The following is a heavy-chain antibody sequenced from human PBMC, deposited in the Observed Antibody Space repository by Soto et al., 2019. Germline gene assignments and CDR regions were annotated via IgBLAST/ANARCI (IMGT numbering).Heavy chain of an antibody. Sequence: SETLSLTCTVSGGSVSSYYWSWIRQPPGKGLEWIGYIYYSGSTKYNPFLKSRVTMSVDTSNNQFSLKMSSVTAADTAVYYCARHSNRNYGLYYFDYWGLGALVTVSS. CDR3: ARHSNRNYGLYYFDY. CDR2: IYYSGST. J-gene: IGHJ4*02. CDR1: GGSVSSYY. V-gene: IGHV4-59*08. D-gene: IGHD4-4*01.